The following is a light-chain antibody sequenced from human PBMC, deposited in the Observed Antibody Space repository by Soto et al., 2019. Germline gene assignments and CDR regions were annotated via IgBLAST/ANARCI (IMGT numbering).Light chain of an antibody. Sequence: QSALTQPPSASGSPGQSVTISCTGTSSDVGGYHYVSWYQQHPGKAPKLMIHEVTKRPSGVPDRFSGSKSGNTASLTVSGLQGEDEADYYCSSYAGSNNLVFGGGTQLTV. CDR3: SSYAGSNNLV. CDR2: EVT. V-gene: IGLV2-8*01. CDR1: SSDVGGYHY. J-gene: IGLJ2*01.